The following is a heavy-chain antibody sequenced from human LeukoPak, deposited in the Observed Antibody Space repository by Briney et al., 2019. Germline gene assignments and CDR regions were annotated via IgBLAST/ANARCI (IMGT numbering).Heavy chain of an antibody. J-gene: IGHJ4*02. CDR3: ARDALGYCSGGRCYSPFDF. V-gene: IGHV3-7*05. CDR2: IDQVGSEK. Sequence: GGSLRLSCAASGFTFSSYWMTWVRQGPGKGLEWVATIDQVGSEKYYVDTVKGRFTISRDNAKNSLYPQMNSLRAEDTAVYYCARDALGYCSGGRCYSPFDFWGQGTLVTVSS. CDR1: GFTFSSYW. D-gene: IGHD2-15*01.